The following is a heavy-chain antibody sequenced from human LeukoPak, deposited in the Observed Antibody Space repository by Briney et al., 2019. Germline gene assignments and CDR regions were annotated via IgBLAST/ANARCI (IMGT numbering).Heavy chain of an antibody. J-gene: IGHJ4*02. CDR2: IYTSGTT. Sequence: SETLSLTCTVSGGSINGYYWSWIRQPAGKELEWIGRIYTSGTTNYNPSLKSRVTMSVDTSKNQFSLKLSSVTAADTAVYYCARDGYSGSDALWGQGILVTVSS. D-gene: IGHD5-12*01. CDR3: ARDGYSGSDAL. V-gene: IGHV4-4*07. CDR1: GGSINGYY.